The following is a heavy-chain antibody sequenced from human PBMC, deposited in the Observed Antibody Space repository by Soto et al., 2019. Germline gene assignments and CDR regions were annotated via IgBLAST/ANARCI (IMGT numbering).Heavy chain of an antibody. CDR2: IYYSGST. CDR3: ERSFYEIVTGYLSPPYFDY. D-gene: IGHD3-9*01. J-gene: IGHJ4*02. Sequence: SETLSLTCTVSGGSISSYYWSWIRQPPGKGLEWIGYIYYSGSTNYNPSLKSRVTISVDTSKNQFSLKLSSVTAADTAVYYCERSFYEIVTGYLSPPYFDYWGKGTLVTVPS. V-gene: IGHV4-59*01. CDR1: GGSISSYY.